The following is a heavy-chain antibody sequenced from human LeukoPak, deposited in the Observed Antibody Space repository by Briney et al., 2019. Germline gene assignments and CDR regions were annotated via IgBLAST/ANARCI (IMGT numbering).Heavy chain of an antibody. Sequence: PGGSLRLSCAASGFNFDDYAMHWVRQAPGQGLEWVSGISWNSGSIGYADSVKGRFTISRDNAKNSLYLQMNSLRAEDMALYYCAKDRATSGFDAFDIWGQGTMVTVSS. CDR3: AKDRATSGFDAFDI. V-gene: IGHV3-9*03. CDR1: GFNFDDYA. J-gene: IGHJ3*02. CDR2: ISWNSGSI. D-gene: IGHD1-26*01.